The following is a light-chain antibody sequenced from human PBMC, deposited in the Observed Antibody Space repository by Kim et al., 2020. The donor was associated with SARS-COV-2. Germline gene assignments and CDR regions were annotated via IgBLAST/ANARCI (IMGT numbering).Light chain of an antibody. Sequence: LSPGQRPTHSFRACQCVISYLGWCQQKPGHAPRRLIYDASNRATGIPARFSGSGSGTDFTLTISSLEPEDFAVYYCHQVSNWPLTFGGGTKVDIK. CDR2: DAS. CDR3: HQVSNWPLT. J-gene: IGKJ4*01. CDR1: QCVISY. V-gene: IGKV3-11*01.